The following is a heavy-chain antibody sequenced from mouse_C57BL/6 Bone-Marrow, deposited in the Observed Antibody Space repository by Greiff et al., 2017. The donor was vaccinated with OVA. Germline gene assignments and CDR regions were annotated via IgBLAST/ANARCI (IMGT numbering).Heavy chain of an antibody. J-gene: IGHJ4*01. D-gene: IGHD3-2*02. V-gene: IGHV1-18*01. CDR2: INPNNGGT. CDR3: AREGRLRLYAMDY. CDR1: GYTFTDYN. Sequence: VQLQQSGPELVKPGASVKIPCKASGYTFTDYNMDWVKQSHGKSLEWIGDINPNNGGTIYNQKFKGKATLSVDKSSSTAYMELRSLTSEDTAVYYCAREGRLRLYAMDYWGQGTSVTVSS.